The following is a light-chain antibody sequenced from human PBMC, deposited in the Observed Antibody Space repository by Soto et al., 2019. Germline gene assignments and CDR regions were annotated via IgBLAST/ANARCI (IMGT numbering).Light chain of an antibody. CDR3: QQYGSSPWT. CDR2: GAS. J-gene: IGKJ1*01. V-gene: IGKV3-20*01. Sequence: EIVLTQSPSTLSSFPCDRFTLSCMASQSVSSSYLAWYQQKPGQAPRLLIYGASSRATAIPDRFSGSGSGTDFTLTINRLEPEDFAVYYCQQYGSSPWTFGQGTKVDIK. CDR1: QSVSSSY.